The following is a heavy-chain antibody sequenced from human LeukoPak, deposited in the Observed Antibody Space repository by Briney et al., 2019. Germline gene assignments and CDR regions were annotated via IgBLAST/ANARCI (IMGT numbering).Heavy chain of an antibody. V-gene: IGHV5-51*01. CDR3: ARSMRYCSSTSCYPYYYMDV. CDR1: GYSFTSYW. J-gene: IGHJ6*03. D-gene: IGHD2-2*01. CDR2: IYPGDSDT. Sequence: GESLKISCKGSGYSFTSYWIGWVRQMPGKGLEWMGIIYPGDSDTRYSPSFQGQVTISADKSISTAYLQWSSLKASDTATYYCARSMRYCSSTSCYPYYYMDVWGKGTTVTVSS.